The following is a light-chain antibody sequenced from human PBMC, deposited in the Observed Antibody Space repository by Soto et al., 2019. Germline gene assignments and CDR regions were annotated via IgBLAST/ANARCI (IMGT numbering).Light chain of an antibody. CDR1: QSDSSN. CDR2: GAT. V-gene: IGKV3-15*01. CDR3: QQYNNWPPVRT. Sequence: EIVMTQSPATLSVSPGERATLSCRASQSDSSNLAWYQQKPGQAPRLLIYGATTRATGIRARFSGSGSGTDFTLSISMLQSEDFAVYYCQQYNNWPPVRTFGQGTKVEIK. J-gene: IGKJ1*01.